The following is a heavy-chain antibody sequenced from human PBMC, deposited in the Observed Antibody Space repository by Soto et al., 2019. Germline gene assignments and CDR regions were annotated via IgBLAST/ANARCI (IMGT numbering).Heavy chain of an antibody. Sequence: EVQLLESGGGVVQPGGSLRLSCAASGITFSSYAMSWVRQAPGKGPEWVSIISAGGGSTYYADSVKGRFIISRDNSKNTLYLQLNSLRAEDTAVYYCAKDRGMGGGWFHFDYRGQGTLVTVSS. CDR3: AKDRGMGGGWFHFDY. D-gene: IGHD6-19*01. V-gene: IGHV3-23*01. CDR2: ISAGGGST. CDR1: GITFSSYA. J-gene: IGHJ4*02.